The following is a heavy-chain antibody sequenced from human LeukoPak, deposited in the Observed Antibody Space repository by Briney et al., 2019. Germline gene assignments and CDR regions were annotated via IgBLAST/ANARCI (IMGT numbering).Heavy chain of an antibody. V-gene: IGHV5-51*01. CDR2: IYAGDSDT. D-gene: IGHD2-2*01. J-gene: IGHJ5*02. Sequence: GASLQICCEGAGYSFTSYWIGWGRQLPGKGVGWVGIIYAGDSDTTYSPSFQGQVTISADKSISPAYLQWSSLKASDTAMYYCARHGQDSTRDPWGQGTLVTASS. CDR1: GYSFTSYW. CDR3: ARHGQDSTRDP.